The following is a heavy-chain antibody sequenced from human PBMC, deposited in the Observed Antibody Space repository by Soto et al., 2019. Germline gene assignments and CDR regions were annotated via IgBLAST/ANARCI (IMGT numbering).Heavy chain of an antibody. D-gene: IGHD2-2*01. CDR2: ISAYNGNT. V-gene: IGHV1-18*01. J-gene: IGHJ4*02. Sequence: GASVKVSCKASGYTFTIYGISWVRQAPGQGLEWMGWISAYNGNTNYAQKLQGRVTMTTDTSTSTAYMELRSLRSDDTAVYYRARDLDCSSTSCYLGYWGQGTLVTVSS. CDR1: GYTFTIYG. CDR3: ARDLDCSSTSCYLGY.